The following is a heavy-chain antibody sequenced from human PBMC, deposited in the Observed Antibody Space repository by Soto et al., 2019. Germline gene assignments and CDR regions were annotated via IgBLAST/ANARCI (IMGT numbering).Heavy chain of an antibody. J-gene: IGHJ4*02. V-gene: IGHV3-64D*08. CDR1: GFRFRDSA. CDR3: VRDVFGVVIFDS. Sequence: GGSLRLSCSASGFRFRDSAMHWVRQAPGKELEYVSAISTHGRNTYYADSVKGRFTISRDNSKNTVHLQMSSLRVEDTAVYYCVRDVFGVVIFDSWGQGTPVTVSS. CDR2: ISTHGRNT. D-gene: IGHD3-3*01.